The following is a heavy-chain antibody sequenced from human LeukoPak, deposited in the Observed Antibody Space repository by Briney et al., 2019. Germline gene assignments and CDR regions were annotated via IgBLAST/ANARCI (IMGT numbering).Heavy chain of an antibody. D-gene: IGHD1-26*01. CDR3: ARELGSYEGGYYGMDV. CDR2: INEDGSEK. J-gene: IGHJ6*02. Sequence: GGSLRLSCAASGFTFSSYWMSWVRQAPGKGLEWVANINEDGSEKNYVESLKGRFTISRDNAKNSLYPQMNSLRAEDTALYYCARELGSYEGGYYGMDVWGQGTTVTVSS. V-gene: IGHV3-7*01. CDR1: GFTFSSYW.